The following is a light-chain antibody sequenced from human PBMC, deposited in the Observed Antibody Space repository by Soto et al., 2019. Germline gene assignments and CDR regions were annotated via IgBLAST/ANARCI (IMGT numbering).Light chain of an antibody. CDR3: VLYMGSGVWV. J-gene: IGLJ3*02. CDR2: STN. V-gene: IGLV8-61*01. CDR1: SGSVSTSYY. Sequence: QAEVTQEPSFSVSPGRTVTLTCGLSSGSVSTSYYPSWYQQTPGQAPRTLIYSTNTRSSGVPDRFSGSILGNKAALTITGAQADDESDYYCVLYMGSGVWVIGGGTKLTVL.